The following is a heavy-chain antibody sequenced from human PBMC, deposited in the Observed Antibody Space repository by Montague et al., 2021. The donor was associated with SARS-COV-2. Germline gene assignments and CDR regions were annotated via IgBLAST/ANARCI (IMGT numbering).Heavy chain of an antibody. Sequence: SETLSLTCTVSGGSISPYYWTWTRQPPGKGLEWIGYIYYTWNTKYKPSLKIRVTISVDTSKNQFSLNLKSVTAADTAVHYCARDRGRYFDSGSYNWLDSWGQGTLVTVSS. D-gene: IGHD3-10*01. V-gene: IGHV4-59*01. CDR1: GGSISPYY. CDR3: ARDRGRYFDSGSYNWLDS. J-gene: IGHJ5*01. CDR2: IYYTWNT.